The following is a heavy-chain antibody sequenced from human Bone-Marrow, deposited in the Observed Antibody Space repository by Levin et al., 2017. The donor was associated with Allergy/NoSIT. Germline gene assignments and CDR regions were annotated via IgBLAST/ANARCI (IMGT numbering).Heavy chain of an antibody. Sequence: LSLTCAVSGFPFNMFPLNWVRQAPGKGLEWLSYISRTGENMFYADSVRGRFTISRDNAKSSLFLQMNSLRDEDTAVYYCARDNWGSFDYWGQGTLVTVSS. CDR3: ARDNWGSFDY. CDR1: GFPFNMFP. D-gene: IGHD7-27*01. J-gene: IGHJ4*02. CDR2: ISRTGENM. V-gene: IGHV3-48*02.